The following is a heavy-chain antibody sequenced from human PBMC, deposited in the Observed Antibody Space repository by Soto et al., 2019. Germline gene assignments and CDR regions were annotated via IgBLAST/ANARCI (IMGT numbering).Heavy chain of an antibody. D-gene: IGHD3-3*01. CDR2: IIPIFGTA. CDR3: ATRDHRGVVIRPFDY. CDR1: GGTFSSYA. Sequence: QVQLVQSGAEVKKPGSSVKVSCKASGGTFSSYAISWVRQAPGQGLEWMGGIIPIFGTANYAQKFQGIVTITADESTSTAYMERSSLRSEDTAVYYCATRDHRGVVIRPFDYWGQGTLVTLSS. J-gene: IGHJ4*02. V-gene: IGHV1-69*01.